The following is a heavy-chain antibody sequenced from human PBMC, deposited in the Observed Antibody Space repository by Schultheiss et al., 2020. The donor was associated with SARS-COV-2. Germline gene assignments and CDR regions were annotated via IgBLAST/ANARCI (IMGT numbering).Heavy chain of an antibody. CDR2: INHSGST. CDR1: GGSFSGYY. J-gene: IGHJ6*03. CDR3: ARLGYCTNGVCSRNYYYYYDMDV. Sequence: SETLSLTCAVYGGSFSGYYWSWIRQPPGKGLEWIGEINHSGSTNYNPSLKSRVTISVDTSKNQFSLKLSSVTAADTAVYYCARLGYCTNGVCSRNYYYYYDMDVWGKGTTVTVSS. D-gene: IGHD2-8*01. V-gene: IGHV4-34*01.